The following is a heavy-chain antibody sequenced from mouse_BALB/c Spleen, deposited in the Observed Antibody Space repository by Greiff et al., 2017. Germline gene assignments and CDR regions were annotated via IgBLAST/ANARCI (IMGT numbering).Heavy chain of an antibody. D-gene: IGHD2-1*01. CDR1: GYTFTSYW. J-gene: IGHJ3*01. Sequence: VQLQQSGAELARPGASVKLSCKASGYTFTSYWMQWVKQRPGQGLEWIGAIYPGDGDTRYTQKFKGKATLTADKSSSTAYMQLSSLASEDSAVYYCARSGGNYWFAYWGQGTLVTVSA. CDR2: IYPGDGDT. CDR3: ARSGGNYWFAY. V-gene: IGHV1-87*01.